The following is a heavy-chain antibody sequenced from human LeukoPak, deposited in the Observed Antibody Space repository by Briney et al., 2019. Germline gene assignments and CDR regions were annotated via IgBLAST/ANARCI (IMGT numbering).Heavy chain of an antibody. CDR2: FFYSGNT. CDR3: ARETSLAGFASGLGFNY. V-gene: IGHV4-59*01. D-gene: IGHD6-19*01. Sequence: PSETLSLTCTVSGGSISSYYWSWIRQPPGKGLEWIGYFFYSGNTNYNPSLKSRVTMSVDMSKKHFSLKLTSVTAADTATYYCARETSLAGFASGLGFNYWGQGILVSVSS. J-gene: IGHJ4*02. CDR1: GGSISSYY.